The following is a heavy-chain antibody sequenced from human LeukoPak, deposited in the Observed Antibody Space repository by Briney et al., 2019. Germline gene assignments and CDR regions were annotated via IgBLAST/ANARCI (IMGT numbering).Heavy chain of an antibody. Sequence: GGSLRLSCAASGFPLEYYSMHCVRQGPGEGLEWVSVICWDGGSPSYVDSVKGRFTISREKRKNSLYLQMNSLRREDSALYYCAKDRGGVDYWGQGTLVTVSS. V-gene: IGHV3-43*01. CDR3: AKDRGGVDY. CDR1: GFPLEYYS. J-gene: IGHJ4*02. CDR2: ICWDGGSP. D-gene: IGHD3-16*01.